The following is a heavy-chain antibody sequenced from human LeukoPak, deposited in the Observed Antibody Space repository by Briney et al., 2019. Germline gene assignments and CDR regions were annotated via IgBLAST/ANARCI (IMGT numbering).Heavy chain of an antibody. CDR2: IKQDGSEK. D-gene: IGHD3-22*01. CDR1: GFTFSNYG. CDR3: ARGVDYYENSGTIDY. J-gene: IGHJ4*02. V-gene: IGHV3-7*03. Sequence: GGSLRLSCAASGFTFSNYGMSWVRQAPGKGLEWVASIKQDGSEKFYVDSVKGRFTISRDNAKNSLYLQMNSLRAEDTAVYYCARGVDYYENSGTIDYWGQGTLVTVSS.